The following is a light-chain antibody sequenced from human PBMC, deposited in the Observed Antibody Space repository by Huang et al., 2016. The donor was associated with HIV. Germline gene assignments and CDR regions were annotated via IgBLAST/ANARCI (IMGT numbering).Light chain of an antibody. CDR3: QQYHSSPVT. V-gene: IGKV3-20*01. CDR1: QSSSRSY. CDR2: GAS. J-gene: IGKJ5*01. Sequence: IVLTQSPGTLSVSPGERAALSCRASQSSSRSYLGWYQQKPGQAPRLLIYGASSRATGIPDRFSGSGSGRDFTLTISRLEPEDFAVYFCQQYHSSPVTFGQGTRLEIK.